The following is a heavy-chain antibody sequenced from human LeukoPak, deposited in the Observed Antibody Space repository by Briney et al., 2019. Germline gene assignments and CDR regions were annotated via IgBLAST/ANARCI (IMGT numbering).Heavy chain of an antibody. Sequence: AESLQSSCKASGYSFTSYWIGWVRQMAGEGVVGMGIIFPGDSDTRYSPSFQGHVNISADKSISTAYLQWSSLKASDTAMYYCARQSMSSTQLDYYGMDVWGQGTTVTVSS. CDR2: IFPGDSDT. V-gene: IGHV5-51*01. D-gene: IGHD6-6*01. J-gene: IGHJ6*02. CDR3: ARQSMSSTQLDYYGMDV. CDR1: GYSFTSYW.